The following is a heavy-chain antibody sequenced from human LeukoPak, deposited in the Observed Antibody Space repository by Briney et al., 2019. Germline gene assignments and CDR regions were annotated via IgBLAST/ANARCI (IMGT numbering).Heavy chain of an antibody. CDR1: GGSISSSSYY. CDR2: IYYSGST. J-gene: IGHJ1*01. Sequence: SETLSLTCTVSGGSISSSSYYWGWLRQPTGKGLEWIGSIYYSGSTYNNPSLKSRVTVSVDTSKNQFSLKLSSVTAADTAVYYCARDYRLTQLQHWGQGTLITVSS. CDR3: ARDYRLTQLQH. D-gene: IGHD1-26*01. V-gene: IGHV4-39*07.